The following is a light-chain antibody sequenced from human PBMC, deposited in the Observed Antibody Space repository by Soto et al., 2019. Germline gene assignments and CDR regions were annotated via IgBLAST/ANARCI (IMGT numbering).Light chain of an antibody. CDR1: QSVSSY. V-gene: IGKV3-11*01. CDR3: QQSYSTPLT. CDR2: DAS. Sequence: IVLTQTLATLCVTLRASATRWCRASQSVSSYLAWYQQKPGQAPKLLIYDASNRDTGIPARFSGSGSGTDFTLTISSLQPEDFATYSCQQSYSTPLTFGGGTKVDIK. J-gene: IGKJ4*02.